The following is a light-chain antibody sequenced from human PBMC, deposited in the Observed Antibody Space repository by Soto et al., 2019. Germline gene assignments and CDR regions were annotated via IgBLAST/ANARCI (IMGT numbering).Light chain of an antibody. CDR1: SSNIGSNT. J-gene: IGLJ1*01. CDR2: SNN. V-gene: IGLV1-44*01. CDR3: AAWDDSLNGYV. Sequence: QSVLTQPPSASGTPGQRVTISCSGSSSNIGSNTVNWYQQLPGTAPKLLISSNNQRPSGVPDRVSGSKSGTSASLAISGLQSGDEADYYCAAWDDSLNGYVFGTGTKLTVL.